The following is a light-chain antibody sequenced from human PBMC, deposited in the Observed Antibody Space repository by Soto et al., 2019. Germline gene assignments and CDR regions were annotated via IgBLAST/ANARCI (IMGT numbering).Light chain of an antibody. CDR1: QSISTY. CDR3: QQSYSTPRT. Sequence: DIQMTQSPSPLSASVGDRVTITCRASQSISTYLAWFQQKPGKAPKSLIYVASRLQSGVPSRFSGSGSGTDFTLTISSLQPEDFTTYYCQQSYSTPRTFGQGTKVDIK. V-gene: IGKV1-39*01. J-gene: IGKJ1*01. CDR2: VAS.